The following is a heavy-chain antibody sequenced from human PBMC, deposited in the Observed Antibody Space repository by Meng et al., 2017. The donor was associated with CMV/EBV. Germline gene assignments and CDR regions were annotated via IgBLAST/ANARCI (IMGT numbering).Heavy chain of an antibody. Sequence: SETLSLTCAVYGGSFSGYYWSWIRQPPGKGLEWIGEINHSGSTNYNPSLKSRVTISVDTSKNQFSLKLSSVTAADTAVYYCARGRSIFGVVIIPIRDWLDPWGQGTLVTVSS. CDR1: GGSFSGYY. V-gene: IGHV4-34*01. D-gene: IGHD3-3*01. CDR2: INHSGST. J-gene: IGHJ5*02. CDR3: ARGRSIFGVVIIPIRDWLDP.